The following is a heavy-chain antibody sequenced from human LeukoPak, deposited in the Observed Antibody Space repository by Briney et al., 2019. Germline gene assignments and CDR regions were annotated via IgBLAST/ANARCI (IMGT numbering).Heavy chain of an antibody. CDR2: INPSGGST. CDR3: ARAGSNYFWFDP. V-gene: IGHV1-46*01. Sequence: GASVKVSCKASGYTFISYYMHWVRQAPGQGLEWMGIINPSGGSTSYAQKFQGRVTMTRDMSTSTVYMELSSLRSEDTAVYYCARAGSNYFWFDPWGQGTLVTVSS. CDR1: GYTFISYY. J-gene: IGHJ5*02. D-gene: IGHD4-11*01.